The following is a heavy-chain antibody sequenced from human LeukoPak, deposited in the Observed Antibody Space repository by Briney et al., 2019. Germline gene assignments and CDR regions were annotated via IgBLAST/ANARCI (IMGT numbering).Heavy chain of an antibody. CDR2: ISYDGSNR. CDR1: GFTFSNYA. V-gene: IGHV3-30-3*01. J-gene: IGHJ4*02. CDR3: ARGSYGDS. D-gene: IGHD6-6*01. Sequence: QPGRSLRLSCAASGFTFSNYAMYWVRQAPGKGLEWVAVISYDGSNRYYADSVKGRFTISRDNSKNTLYLQMNSLRVEDTAVYYCARGSYGDSWGQGTPVTVSS.